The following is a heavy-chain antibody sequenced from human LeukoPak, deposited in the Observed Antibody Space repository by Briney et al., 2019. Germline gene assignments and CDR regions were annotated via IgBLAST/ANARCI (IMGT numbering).Heavy chain of an antibody. Sequence: SETLSLTCAVYGGSFSGHYWSWIRQPPGKGLEWIGGINHSGSTYYNPSLKSRVTISVDTSKNQFSLKLSSVTAADTAVYYCARDPLGYCSGGSCYNLHFDYWGQGTLVTVSS. D-gene: IGHD2-15*01. J-gene: IGHJ4*02. CDR1: GGSFSGHY. V-gene: IGHV4-34*01. CDR3: ARDPLGYCSGGSCYNLHFDY. CDR2: INHSGST.